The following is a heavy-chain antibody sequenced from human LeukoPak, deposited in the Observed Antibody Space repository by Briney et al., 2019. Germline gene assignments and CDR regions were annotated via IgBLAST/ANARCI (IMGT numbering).Heavy chain of an antibody. V-gene: IGHV1-69*13. Sequence: SVKVSCKASGGTFSSYAISWVRQAPGQGLEWMGGIIPIFGTANYAQKFQGRVTITADESTSTAYMELSSLRSEDTAVYYCARDNYDILTGYSVSDYWGQGTLVTVSS. D-gene: IGHD3-9*01. CDR1: GGTFSSYA. CDR3: ARDNYDILTGYSVSDY. J-gene: IGHJ4*02. CDR2: IIPIFGTA.